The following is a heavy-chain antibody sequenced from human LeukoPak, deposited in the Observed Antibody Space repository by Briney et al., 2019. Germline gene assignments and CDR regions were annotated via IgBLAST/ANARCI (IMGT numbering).Heavy chain of an antibody. CDR2: IYYSGST. CDR3: ARDPYCSGGSCHSGY. V-gene: IGHV4-59*12. D-gene: IGHD2-15*01. J-gene: IGHJ4*02. Sequence: SETLSLTCTVSGGSISSYYWSWIRQPPGKGLEWIGYIYYSGSTNYNPSLKSRVTISVDTSKNQFSLKLSSVTAADTAVYYCARDPYCSGGSCHSGYWGQGTLVTVSS. CDR1: GGSISSYY.